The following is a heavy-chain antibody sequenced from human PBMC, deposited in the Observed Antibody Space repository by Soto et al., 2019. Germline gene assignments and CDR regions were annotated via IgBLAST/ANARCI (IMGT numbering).Heavy chain of an antibody. CDR3: ATGTGGYGPLDY. CDR2: IWYDGSYK. D-gene: IGHD5-12*01. V-gene: IGHV3-33*01. CDR1: GFTFSSYG. Sequence: QVQLVESGGGVVQPGRSLRLSCAAPGFTFSSYGMHWVRQAPGKGLEWVAIIWYDGSYKYYADSVKGRFTISRDNSKKTLYLQMNSLRAEDTAVYYCATGTGGYGPLDYWGQGTLVTVSS. J-gene: IGHJ4*02.